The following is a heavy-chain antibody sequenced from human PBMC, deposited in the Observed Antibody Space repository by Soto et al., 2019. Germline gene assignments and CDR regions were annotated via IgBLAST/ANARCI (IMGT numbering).Heavy chain of an antibody. Sequence: PSAPLSLTWTVADASIRGYGWGWIRTTPGKGLEWIGYIYYSGSTNYNPSLKSRVTISVDTSKYQFSLKLSSVTAADTAVDCCALRSSIRDYWGQGTLVTVSS. CDR1: DASIRGYG. CDR2: IYYSGST. D-gene: IGHD3-3*02. CDR3: ALRSSIRDY. V-gene: IGHV4-59*01. J-gene: IGHJ4*02.